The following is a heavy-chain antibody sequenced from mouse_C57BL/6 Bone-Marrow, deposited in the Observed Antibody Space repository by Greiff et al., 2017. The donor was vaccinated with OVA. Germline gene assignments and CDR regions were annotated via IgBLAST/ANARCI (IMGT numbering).Heavy chain of an antibody. CDR1: GYSFTDYN. CDR2: INPNYGTT. V-gene: IGHV1-39*01. Sequence: EVQLQESGPELVKPGASVKISCKASGYSFTDYNMNWVKQSNGKSLEWIGVINPNYGTTSYNQKFKGQATVTVDQSSSTAYMQLNSLTSEDSAVYYCARNDYSPYYAMDYWGQGTSVTVSS. CDR3: ARNDYSPYYAMDY. J-gene: IGHJ4*01. D-gene: IGHD2-4*01.